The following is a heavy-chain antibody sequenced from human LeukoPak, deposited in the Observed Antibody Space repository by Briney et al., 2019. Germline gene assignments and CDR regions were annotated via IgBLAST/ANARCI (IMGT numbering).Heavy chain of an antibody. CDR3: ARGLVGSWYVSVPSGFDY. CDR1: GYTFTSYD. CDR2: MNPNSGNT. D-gene: IGHD6-13*01. Sequence: ASVKVSCKASGYTFTSYDINWVRQATGQGLEWMVWMNPNSGNTGYAQKFQGRVTMTRNTSISTAYMELSSLRSEDTAVYYCARGLVGSWYVSVPSGFDYWGQGTLVTVSS. V-gene: IGHV1-8*01. J-gene: IGHJ4*02.